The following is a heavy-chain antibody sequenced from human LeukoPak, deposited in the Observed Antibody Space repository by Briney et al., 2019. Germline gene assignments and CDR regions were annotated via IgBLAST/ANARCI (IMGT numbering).Heavy chain of an antibody. V-gene: IGHV1-18*01. J-gene: IGHJ6*02. CDR2: ISAYNGNT. Sequence: ASVKVSCKASGYTFTSYGISWVRQAPGQGLEWMGWISAYNGNTNYAQKLQGRVTMTTDTSTSTAYMELRSLRSDDTAVYYCARDRYDILTGYTDPMGHYYYGMDVWGQGTTVTVSS. CDR3: ARDRYDILTGYTDPMGHYYYGMDV. D-gene: IGHD3-9*01. CDR1: GYTFTSYG.